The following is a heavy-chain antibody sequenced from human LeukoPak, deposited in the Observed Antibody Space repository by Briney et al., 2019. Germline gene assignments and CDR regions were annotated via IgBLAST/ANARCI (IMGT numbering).Heavy chain of an antibody. Sequence: GGSLRLSCAASGFTCSNYGMHWVRQAPGKGLEWVAVIWYDGSNKYYADSVKGRFTISRDNSKNTLYLQMNDLRAEDTAVYYCHIVVVTAIGVPFDIWGQGTMVTVSP. CDR1: GFTCSNYG. V-gene: IGHV3-33*03. CDR3: HIVVVTAIGVPFDI. CDR2: IWYDGSNK. J-gene: IGHJ3*02. D-gene: IGHD2-21*02.